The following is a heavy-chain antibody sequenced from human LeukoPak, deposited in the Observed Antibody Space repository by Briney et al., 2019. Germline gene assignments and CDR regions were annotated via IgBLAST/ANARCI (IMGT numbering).Heavy chain of an antibody. J-gene: IGHJ6*03. V-gene: IGHV3-30*02. Sequence: GGSLRLSCAASGFTFSSYGMHWVRQAPGKGLEWVAFIRYDGSNKYYADSVKGRFTISRDNTKNTLYLQMNSLRAEDTAVYYCAKGDSSSPGDYYYYMDVWGKGTTVTVSS. CDR2: IRYDGSNK. CDR3: AKGDSSSPGDYYYYMDV. D-gene: IGHD6-6*01. CDR1: GFTFSSYG.